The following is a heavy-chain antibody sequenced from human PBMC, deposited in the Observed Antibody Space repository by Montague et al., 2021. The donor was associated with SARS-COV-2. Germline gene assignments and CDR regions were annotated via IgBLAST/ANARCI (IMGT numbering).Heavy chain of an antibody. V-gene: IGHV3-23*01. Sequence: SLRLSCPASGVSFSNYVMNWVRQAPGKGLEWVSSIGGSGVDTYYADSVKGRFAISRDNSKNTLYLQMDSLRAEDTALYHCAKSGYCNTKCAALDVWGQGATVTVSS. CDR3: AKSGYCNTKCAALDV. CDR1: GVSFSNYV. D-gene: IGHD2-15*01. J-gene: IGHJ6*02. CDR2: IGGSGVDT.